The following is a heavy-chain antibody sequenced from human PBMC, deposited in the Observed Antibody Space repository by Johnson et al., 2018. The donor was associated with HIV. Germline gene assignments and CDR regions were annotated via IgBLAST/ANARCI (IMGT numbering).Heavy chain of an antibody. Sequence: QVQLVESGGDLVKPGGSLRLSCAASGFTFSSYGMHWVRQAPGKGLEWVSLIWYDGSNKYYADSVKGRFTISRDNSKNTLYLQMNSLRAEETAVYYCARNLWGSYRHDAFDIWGQGTMVTVSS. CDR2: IWYDGSNK. CDR3: ARNLWGSYRHDAFDI. V-gene: IGHV3-30*02. CDR1: GFTFSSYG. J-gene: IGHJ3*02. D-gene: IGHD3-16*02.